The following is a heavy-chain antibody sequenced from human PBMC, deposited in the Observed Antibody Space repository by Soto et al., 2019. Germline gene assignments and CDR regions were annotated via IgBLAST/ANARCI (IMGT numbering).Heavy chain of an antibody. D-gene: IGHD4-4*01. V-gene: IGHV3-23*01. CDR2: IGGSGGNR. CDR3: ARVASDYINSVDH. CDR1: GFTFNAYA. J-gene: IGHJ4*02. Sequence: EVQLLESGGGLVQPGGSLRLSCAASGFTFNAYAMTWVRQATGKRLEWVSAIGGSGGNRYYAASVRGRFTISRDNSKDTVDLQMNSLRVEDTAVYYCARVASDYINSVDHWGQGILVSVSS.